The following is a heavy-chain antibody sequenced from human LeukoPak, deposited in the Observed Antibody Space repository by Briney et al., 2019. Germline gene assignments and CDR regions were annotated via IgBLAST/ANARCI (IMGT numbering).Heavy chain of an antibody. V-gene: IGHV4-39*07. J-gene: IGHJ4*02. Sequence: PSETLSLTCTVSGGSISSSSYYWGWIRQPPGKGLEWIGSIYYSGSTYYNPSLKSRVTISVDTSKNQFSLKLSSVTAADTAVYYCARENYYDRGGFDCWGQGTLVTVSS. CDR2: IYYSGST. D-gene: IGHD3-22*01. CDR1: GGSISSSSYY. CDR3: ARENYYDRGGFDC.